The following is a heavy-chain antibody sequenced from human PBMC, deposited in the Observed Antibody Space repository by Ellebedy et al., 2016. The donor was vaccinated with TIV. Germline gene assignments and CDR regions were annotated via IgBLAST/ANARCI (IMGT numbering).Heavy chain of an antibody. Sequence: KVSCKGSGYSFTSYWIGWVRQMPGKGLEWMGIIYHGDYDTRYSPSFQGQVTISADKSISTAYLQWSSLKASDTAMYYCARHTYCGGDCYFPGYWGQGTLVTVSS. D-gene: IGHD2-21*02. CDR1: GYSFTSYW. V-gene: IGHV5-51*01. J-gene: IGHJ4*02. CDR2: IYHGDYDT. CDR3: ARHTYCGGDCYFPGY.